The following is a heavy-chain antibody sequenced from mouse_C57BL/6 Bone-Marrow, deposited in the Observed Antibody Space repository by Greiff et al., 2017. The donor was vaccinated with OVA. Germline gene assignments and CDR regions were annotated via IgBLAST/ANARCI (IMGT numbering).Heavy chain of an antibody. V-gene: IGHV5-17*01. CDR2: ISSGSSTI. J-gene: IGHJ3*01. CDR3: ARNDVPWFAY. Sequence: EVQRVESGGGLVKPGGSLKLSCAASGFTFSDYGMHWVRQAPEKGLEWVAYISSGSSTIYYADTVKGRFTISRDNAKNTLFLQMTSLRSEETAMYYCARNDVPWFAYWGQGTLVTVSA. D-gene: IGHD2-12*01. CDR1: GFTFSDYG.